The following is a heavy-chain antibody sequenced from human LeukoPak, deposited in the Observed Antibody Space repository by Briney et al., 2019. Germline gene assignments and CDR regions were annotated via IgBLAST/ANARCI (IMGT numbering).Heavy chain of an antibody. CDR2: ISYDGSNK. D-gene: IGHD1-26*01. CDR1: GFTFSSYA. V-gene: IGHV3-30-3*01. J-gene: IGHJ4*02. CDR3: AREAIVGANVDY. Sequence: GGSLRLSCAASGFTFSSYAMHWVRQAPGKGLERVTIISYDGSNKYYADSVKGRFTISRDNSKNTLYLQMNSLRAEDTAMYYCAREAIVGANVDYWGQGTLVTVSS.